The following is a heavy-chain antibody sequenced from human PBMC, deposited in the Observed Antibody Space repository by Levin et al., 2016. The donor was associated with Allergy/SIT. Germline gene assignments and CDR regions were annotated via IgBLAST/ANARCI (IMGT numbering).Heavy chain of an antibody. CDR1: GGSISSYY. D-gene: IGHD6-19*01. J-gene: IGHJ6*02. Sequence: SETLSLTCTVSGGSISSYYWSWIRQPAGKGLEWIGRIYTSGSTNYNPSLKSRVTMSVDTSKNQFSLKLSSVTAADTAVYYCARAEVAGTGYYYGMDVWGQGTTVTVSS. CDR2: IYTSGST. CDR3: ARAEVAGTGYYYGMDV. V-gene: IGHV4-4*07.